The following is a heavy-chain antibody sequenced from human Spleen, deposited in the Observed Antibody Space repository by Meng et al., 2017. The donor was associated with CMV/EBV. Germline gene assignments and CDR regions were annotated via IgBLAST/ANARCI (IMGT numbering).Heavy chain of an antibody. V-gene: IGHV1-46*01. CDR2: IVTKFETR. J-gene: IGHJ6*01. CDR1: GYTFTNYY. Sequence: ASVKVSCKASGYTFTNYYMHWVRLAPGQGLEWVGGIVTKFETRRYAQKFQGRVTFTTDRSTGTVYMELSGLRPGDTAVYYCARAFCGTASCFNYLFYHYGMDAWGQGTTVTVSS. CDR3: ARAFCGTASCFNYLFYHYGMDA. D-gene: IGHD2/OR15-2a*01.